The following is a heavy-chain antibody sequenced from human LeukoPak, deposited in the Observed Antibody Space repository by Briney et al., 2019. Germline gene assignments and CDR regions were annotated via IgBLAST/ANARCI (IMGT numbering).Heavy chain of an antibody. CDR3: ARRKPGTNPGAFDS. J-gene: IGHJ4*02. Sequence: GASVKVSCKASGYTFTDYHLHWVRQAPGQGLQWMAWINPKSGGTSRSRQFQGRITLTSDTSIDTAYLHLSRLTSDDTAVYFCARRKPGTNPGAFDSWGQGTLVTVSS. V-gene: IGHV1-2*07. CDR1: GYTFTDYH. CDR2: INPKSGGT.